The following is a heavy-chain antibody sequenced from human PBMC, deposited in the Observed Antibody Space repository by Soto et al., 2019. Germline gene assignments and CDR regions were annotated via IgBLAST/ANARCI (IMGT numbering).Heavy chain of an antibody. J-gene: IGHJ5*01. Sequence: QLQLQESGPGLVKPSETLSLTCIVSGGSISTSRYYWGWIRQPPGKGLEWIGNIYYSGSTYYNPSLNSRVIISVDTSKKQFSLNLSSVTAADTAVYYCATTKYGGNWFESWGQGTLVTVSS. CDR3: ATTKYGGNWFES. V-gene: IGHV4-39*01. CDR1: GGSISTSRYY. CDR2: IYYSGST. D-gene: IGHD4-17*01.